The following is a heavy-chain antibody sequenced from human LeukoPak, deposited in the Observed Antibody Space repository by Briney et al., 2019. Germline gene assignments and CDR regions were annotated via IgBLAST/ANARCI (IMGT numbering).Heavy chain of an antibody. CDR3: ARDSLYYGTEV. CDR2: IKQDGSEK. Sequence: GGSLRLSCAASGFTFSNYWMSRVRQAPGKGPAWVANIKQDGSEKYYVDSVKGRFTISRDNAKNSLYLQMNSLRAEDTAVYYCARDSLYYGTEVWGQGTTVTVSS. V-gene: IGHV3-7*01. J-gene: IGHJ6*02. CDR1: GFTFSNYW.